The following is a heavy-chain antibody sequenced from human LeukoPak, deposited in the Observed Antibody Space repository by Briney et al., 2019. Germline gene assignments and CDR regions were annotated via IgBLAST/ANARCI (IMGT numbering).Heavy chain of an antibody. Sequence: SETLSLTCTVSGGSISSYYWSWIRQPPGKGLEWIGRIYTSGSTNYNPSLKSRVTMSVDTSKNQFSLKLSSVTAADAAVYYCARGPPPYTDYYYYYMDVWGKGTTVTVSS. CDR3: ARGPPPYTDYYYYYMDV. CDR2: IYTSGST. J-gene: IGHJ6*03. V-gene: IGHV4-4*07. D-gene: IGHD2-2*02. CDR1: GGSISSYY.